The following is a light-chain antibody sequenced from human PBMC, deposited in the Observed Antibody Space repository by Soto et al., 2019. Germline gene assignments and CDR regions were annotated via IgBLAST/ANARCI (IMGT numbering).Light chain of an antibody. J-gene: IGLJ1*01. CDR3: YSYTGSDTISYV. CDR2: EVS. CDR1: SSDVGGYNY. V-gene: IGLV2-8*01. Sequence: QSVLTQPPSASGSPGQAVTISCTGTSSDVGGYNYVSWYQQHPGKAPKLMIYEVSKRPSGVPDRFSGSKSGNTASLTVSGLYAVEDADYYDYSYTGSDTISYVFGRGTKVPVL.